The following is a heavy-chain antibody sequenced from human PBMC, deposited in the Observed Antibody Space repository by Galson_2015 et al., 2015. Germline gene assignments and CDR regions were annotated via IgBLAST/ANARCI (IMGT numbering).Heavy chain of an antibody. Sequence: SETLSLTCTVSGGSISSYFWMWIRQPPGKGLEYIGYISYSGTTTYNPSLKSRVTISVDTSQNQFSLKLTYGTAADTAVYFCARGRGDGRGTNLDYWGQGALVTVSS. CDR2: ISYSGTT. J-gene: IGHJ4*02. D-gene: IGHD5-24*01. V-gene: IGHV4-59*01. CDR3: ARGRGDGRGTNLDY. CDR1: GGSISSYF.